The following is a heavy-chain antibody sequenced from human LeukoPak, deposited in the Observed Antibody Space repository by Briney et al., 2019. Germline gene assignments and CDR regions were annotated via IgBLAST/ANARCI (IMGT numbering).Heavy chain of an antibody. D-gene: IGHD2-2*01. Sequence: ASVKVSCKASGYTHSSYGISWVRQAPGQGLEWMGWISGYNGYTQYAQKVQGRVTMTTDTSTSTAYMEQRSLRSDDTAVYYCARDREGHQPPFYYYYAMDVWGQGTTVTVSS. J-gene: IGHJ6*02. CDR1: GYTHSSYG. CDR2: ISGYNGYT. V-gene: IGHV1-18*01. CDR3: ARDREGHQPPFYYYYAMDV.